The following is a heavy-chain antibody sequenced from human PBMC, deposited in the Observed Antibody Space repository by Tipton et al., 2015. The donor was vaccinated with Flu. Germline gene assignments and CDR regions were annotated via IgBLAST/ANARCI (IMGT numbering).Heavy chain of an antibody. CDR1: GFTFSNSG. Sequence: SLRLSCAASGFTFSNSGMHWVRQAPGKGLEWVALIWYDGSNKYYADSVKGRFTVSRDNSKNTLYLQMNSLRAEDTAVYYCARAAAGNSDMDVWGQGTTVTVSS. J-gene: IGHJ6*02. CDR3: ARAAAGNSDMDV. D-gene: IGHD6-13*01. CDR2: IWYDGSNK. V-gene: IGHV3-33*01.